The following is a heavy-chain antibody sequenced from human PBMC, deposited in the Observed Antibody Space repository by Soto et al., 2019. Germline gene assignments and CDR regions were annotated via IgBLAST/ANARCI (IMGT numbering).Heavy chain of an antibody. CDR2: VYYRGRS. V-gene: IGHV4-39*01. CDR1: GGSVSNSNYY. CDR3: VSQRTSVLTQAYFDY. Sequence: SETLALTCTVSGGSVSNSNYYWGWIRQSPGKGLEWIGSVYYRGRSYSKSSVKSRVTISVDTSKNQFSLNLNSVTASDTAVYYCVSQRTSVLTQAYFDYWGPGALVTVS. J-gene: IGHJ4*02. D-gene: IGHD2-8*01.